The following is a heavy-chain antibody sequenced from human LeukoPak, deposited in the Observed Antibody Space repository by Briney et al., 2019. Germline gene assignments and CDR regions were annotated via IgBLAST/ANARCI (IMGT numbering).Heavy chain of an antibody. D-gene: IGHD3-9*01. Sequence: GGSLRLSCAASGFTFSIYSFNWVRQAPGKGLGWVSSISSGSNYIYYADSMKGRFTISRDDAKNSLYLQMSDLRAEDTAVYYCARDLRNYDILTGYSYYFDYWGQGTLVTVSS. CDR2: ISSGSNYI. V-gene: IGHV3-21*01. CDR3: ARDLRNYDILTGYSYYFDY. CDR1: GFTFSIYS. J-gene: IGHJ4*02.